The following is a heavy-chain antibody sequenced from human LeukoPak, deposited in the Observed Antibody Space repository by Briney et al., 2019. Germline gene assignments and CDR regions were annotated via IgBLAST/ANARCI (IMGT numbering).Heavy chain of an antibody. J-gene: IGHJ3*02. CDR3: VRQSDVAFDI. Sequence: GESLKISCKGSGXSFTSYWSGWVRQMPGTGLEWMGIIYPGDSDTRYSPSFQGQVTISADKSISTAYLRWSSLKASDTAMYYCVRQSDVAFDIWGQGTMVTVSS. V-gene: IGHV5-51*01. CDR2: IYPGDSDT. CDR1: GXSFTSYW.